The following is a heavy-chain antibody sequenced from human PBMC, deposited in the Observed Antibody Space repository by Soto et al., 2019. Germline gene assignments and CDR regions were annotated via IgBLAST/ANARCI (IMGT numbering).Heavy chain of an antibody. CDR2: IIPIFGTA. J-gene: IGHJ4*02. CDR3: AREGMSYYYDSSGYYDY. Sequence: QVQLVQSGAEVKKPGSSAKVSCKASGGTFSSYAISWVRQAPGQGLEWMGGIIPIFGTANYAQKFQGRVTITADKSTSTAYMELSSLRSEDTAVYYCAREGMSYYYDSSGYYDYWGQGTLVTVSS. CDR1: GGTFSSYA. V-gene: IGHV1-69*06. D-gene: IGHD3-22*01.